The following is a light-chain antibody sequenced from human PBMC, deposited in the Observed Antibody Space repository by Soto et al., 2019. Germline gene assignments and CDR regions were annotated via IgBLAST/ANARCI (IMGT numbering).Light chain of an antibody. V-gene: IGLV2-14*03. CDR2: DVS. CDR3: TSYTRSPHFV. CDR1: TKDIGVSNY. J-gene: IGLJ1*01. Sequence: QSALTQPASVSGSPGQSITVSCTGTTKDIGVSNYASWYQQHPGKAPRLILYDVSNRPSGVSARFSGSKSGNTASLTISGLQIEDEADYYCTSYTRSPHFVFGTGTKVTVL.